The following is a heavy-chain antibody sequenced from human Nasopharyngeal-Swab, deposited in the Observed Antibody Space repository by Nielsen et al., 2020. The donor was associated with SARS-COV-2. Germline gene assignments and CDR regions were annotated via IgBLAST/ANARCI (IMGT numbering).Heavy chain of an antibody. V-gene: IGHV3-20*04. Sequence: GGSLRLSCAASGFTFDDYGMSWVRQAPGKGLEWVSGINWNVGSTGYADSVKGRFTISRDNAKNSLYLQMNSLRAEDTAVYYCARGGGSYLHFDYWGQGTLVTVSS. CDR3: ARGGGSYLHFDY. CDR1: GFTFDDYG. D-gene: IGHD1-26*01. J-gene: IGHJ4*02. CDR2: INWNVGST.